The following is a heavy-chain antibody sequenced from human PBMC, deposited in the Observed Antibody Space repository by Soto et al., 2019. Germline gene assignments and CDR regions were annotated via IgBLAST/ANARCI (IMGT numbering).Heavy chain of an antibody. D-gene: IGHD2-2*01. CDR3: ARSKFFVADIVVVPAAIGGWFDP. CDR2: IYHSGST. Sequence: KSSETLSLTCALSGGSISSGGYSWSWIRQPPGKGLEWIGYIYHSGSTYYNPSLKSRVTISVDRSKNQFSLKLSSVTAADTAVYYCARSKFFVADIVVVPAAIGGWFDPWGQGTLVTVSS. V-gene: IGHV4-30-2*01. CDR1: GGSISSGGYS. J-gene: IGHJ5*02.